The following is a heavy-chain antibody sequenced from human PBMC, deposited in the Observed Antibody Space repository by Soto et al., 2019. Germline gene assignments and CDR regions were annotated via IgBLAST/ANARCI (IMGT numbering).Heavy chain of an antibody. Sequence: PSETLSLTCAVYGGSFSGYYWSWIRQPPGKGLEWIGEINHSGSTNYNPSLKSRVTISVDTSKNQFSLKLSSVTAADTAVYYCARSGIGYCRCASCYSYYYYYGMDVWGQGTLGTVSS. J-gene: IGHJ6*02. CDR1: GGSFSGYY. D-gene: IGHD2-15*01. CDR2: INHSGST. CDR3: ARSGIGYCRCASCYSYYYYYGMDV. V-gene: IGHV4-34*01.